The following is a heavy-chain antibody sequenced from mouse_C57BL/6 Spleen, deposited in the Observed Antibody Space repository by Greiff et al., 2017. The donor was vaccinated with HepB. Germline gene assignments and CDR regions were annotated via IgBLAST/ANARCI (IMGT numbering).Heavy chain of an antibody. J-gene: IGHJ2*01. CDR2: IYPGDGDT. CDR3: ARTPYGPYYFDY. CDR1: GYAFSSSW. Sequence: VQLVESGPELVKPGASVKISCKASGYAFSSSWMNWVKQRPGKGLEWIGRIYPGDGDTNYNGKFKGKATLTADKSSSTAYMQLSSLTSEDSAVYFCARTPYGPYYFDYWGQGTTLTVSS. V-gene: IGHV1-82*01. D-gene: IGHD1-1*01.